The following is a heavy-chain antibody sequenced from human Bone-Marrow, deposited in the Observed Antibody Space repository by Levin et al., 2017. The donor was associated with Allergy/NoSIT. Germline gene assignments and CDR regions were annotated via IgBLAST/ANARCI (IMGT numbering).Heavy chain of an antibody. CDR2: INGDGSDT. Sequence: TGGSLRLSCIASGFTFSTSWMYWLRQSAGKGLVWVSRINGDGSDTSKADYVEGRFTISRDNSKNMLYLQMNSLRGEDTGVYYCVGGAPMTYWGRGTLVTVSS. CDR1: GFTFSTSW. V-gene: IGHV3-74*01. CDR3: VGGAPMTY. D-gene: IGHD3-16*01. J-gene: IGHJ4*02.